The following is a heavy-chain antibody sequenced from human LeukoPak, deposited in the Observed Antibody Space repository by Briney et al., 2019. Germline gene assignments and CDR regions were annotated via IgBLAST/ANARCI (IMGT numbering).Heavy chain of an antibody. D-gene: IGHD3-22*01. Sequence: SVKVSCKASGGTFSSYAISWVRQAPGQGLEWMGGIIPIFGTANYAQHFQGRVTITADESTSTAYMELSSLRSEDTAVYYCASDMYYYDSSGYYSVPSDIWGQGTMVTVSS. J-gene: IGHJ3*02. CDR2: IIPIFGTA. CDR3: ASDMYYYDSSGYYSVPSDI. V-gene: IGHV1-69*13. CDR1: GGTFSSYA.